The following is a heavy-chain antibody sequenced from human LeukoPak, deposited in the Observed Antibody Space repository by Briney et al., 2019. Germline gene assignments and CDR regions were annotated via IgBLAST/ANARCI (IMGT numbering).Heavy chain of an antibody. Sequence: GGSLRLSCAASGFTLSDHYMDWVRQAPGKGLEWVGRVRNKAASYTTEYAASVKGRFTISIDDSKNSLYLQMNSLTTEGTAVYFCARDILTGYSQDYWGQGTLVTVSS. J-gene: IGHJ4*02. CDR2: VRNKAASYTT. CDR3: ARDILTGYSQDY. V-gene: IGHV3-72*01. CDR1: GFTLSDHY. D-gene: IGHD3-9*01.